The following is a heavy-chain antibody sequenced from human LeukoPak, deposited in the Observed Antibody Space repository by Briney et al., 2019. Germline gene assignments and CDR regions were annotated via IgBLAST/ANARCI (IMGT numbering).Heavy chain of an antibody. CDR1: GFTFSSYA. J-gene: IGHJ6*02. V-gene: IGHV3-23*01. D-gene: IGHD6-19*01. Sequence: GGSLRLSCAASGFTFSSYAMSWVRQAPGKGLEWVSAISGSGGSTYYADSGKGRFTISRDNSKNPLYLQMNSLRAEDTAVYYCAKDGYSSGWYKPYYYYGMDVWGQGTTVTVSS. CDR2: ISGSGGST. CDR3: AKDGYSSGWYKPYYYYGMDV.